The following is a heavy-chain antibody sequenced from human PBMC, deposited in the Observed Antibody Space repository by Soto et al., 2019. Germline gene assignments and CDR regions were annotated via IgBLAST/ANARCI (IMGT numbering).Heavy chain of an antibody. V-gene: IGHV3-23*01. CDR1: GFTFSSYA. D-gene: IGHD3-3*01. Sequence: GGSLRLSCAASGFTFSSYAMSWVRQAPGKGLEWVSAISGSGGSTYYADSVKGRFTISRDNSKNTLYLQMNSLRAEDTAVYYCVPTRLNTYYDFWSGYPLLDYWGQGTLVTVSS. CDR3: VPTRLNTYYDFWSGYPLLDY. CDR2: ISGSGGST. J-gene: IGHJ4*02.